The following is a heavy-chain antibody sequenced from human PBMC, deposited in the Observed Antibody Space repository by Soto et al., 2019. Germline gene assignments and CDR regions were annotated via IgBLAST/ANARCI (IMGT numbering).Heavy chain of an antibody. Sequence: SVKVSCKVSGSTFSSYAISWVRRAAGQGLEWVGGITSVFGTENYAENVKGRVTITADESTSTVYMELSSLRSEDTAVYYCARGYCSSTSCSFWTVIMDVWGQGTMVTVSS. V-gene: IGHV1-69*13. CDR1: GSTFSSYA. CDR2: ITSVFGTE. CDR3: ARGYCSSTSCSFWTVIMDV. J-gene: IGHJ6*02. D-gene: IGHD2-2*01.